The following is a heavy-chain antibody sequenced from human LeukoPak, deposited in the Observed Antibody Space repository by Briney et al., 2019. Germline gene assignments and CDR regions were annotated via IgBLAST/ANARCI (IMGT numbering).Heavy chain of an antibody. CDR1: GYRFISNY. D-gene: IGHD2-21*02. J-gene: IGHJ4*02. CDR3: AREGSYCVGGDCYSFDF. V-gene: IGHV1-2*02. CDR2: MHPCNGNT. Sequence: GASVKVSCKASGYRFISNYIQWVRQAPGLGPEWVGGMHPCNGNTRYAEKFQGRVTMTRDTSINTDYLDLNSLRSDDTAVYYCAREGSYCVGGDCYSFDFWGQGTLITVSS.